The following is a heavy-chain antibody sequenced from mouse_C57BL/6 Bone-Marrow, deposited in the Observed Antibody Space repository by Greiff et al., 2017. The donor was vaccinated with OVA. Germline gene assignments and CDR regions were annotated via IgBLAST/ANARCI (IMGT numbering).Heavy chain of an antibody. CDR2: IDPSDSYT. CDR3: ARERMTTDYYAMDY. CDR1: GYTFTSYW. D-gene: IGHD1-1*01. J-gene: IGHJ4*01. V-gene: IGHV1-59*01. Sequence: QVQLQQPGAELVRPGTSVKLSCKASGYTFTSYWMHWVKQRPGQGLEWIGVIDPSDSYTNYNQKFKGKATLTVDTSSSTAYMQLSSLTCEDTAVYYGARERMTTDYYAMDYWGQGTSGTVSS.